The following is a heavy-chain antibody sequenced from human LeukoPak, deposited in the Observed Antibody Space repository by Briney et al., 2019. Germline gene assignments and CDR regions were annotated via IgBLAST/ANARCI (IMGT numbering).Heavy chain of an antibody. CDR1: GGSINDSRYS. V-gene: IGHV4-39*07. D-gene: IGHD2-15*01. CDR3: ARELSRPYYYYMDV. CDR2: IYYSGRT. J-gene: IGHJ6*03. Sequence: PSETLSLTCTVSGGSINDSRYSWGWIRQSPGKGLEWIGSIYYSGRTYFNPSLGSRVTISLDTSKYQFSLRLNSVTAADTAIYYCARELSRPYYYYMDVWGKGTTVTVSS.